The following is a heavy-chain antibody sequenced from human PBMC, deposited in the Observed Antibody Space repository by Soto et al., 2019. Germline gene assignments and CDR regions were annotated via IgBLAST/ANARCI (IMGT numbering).Heavy chain of an antibody. CDR1: GFSLTTSGVG. CDR2: IYWDHDK. Sequence: QITLKESGPTLVKPTQTLTLTCSFSGFSLTTSGVGVGWIRQPPGKALESLALIYWDHDKRYSPFLRSRLNNTKDPSQPEVVLTMNDRHAVDTATYFCASRRGGYDWYGAHVDYQGKGAVLSVSP. J-gene: IGHJ4*02. CDR3: ASRRGGYDWYGAHVDY. V-gene: IGHV2-5*02. D-gene: IGHD3-9*01.